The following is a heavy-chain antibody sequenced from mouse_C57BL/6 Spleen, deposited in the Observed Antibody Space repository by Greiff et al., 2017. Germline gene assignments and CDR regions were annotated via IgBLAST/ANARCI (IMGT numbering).Heavy chain of an antibody. J-gene: IGHJ4*01. V-gene: IGHV2-6-1*01. CDR1: GFSLTSYG. Sequence: VKVVESGPGLVAPSQSLSITCTVSGFSLTSYGVHWVRQPPGKGLEWLVVIWSDGSTTYNSALKSRLSISKDNSKSQVFLKMNSLQTDDTAMYYCARHGGYDYDDYYAMDYWGQGTSVTVSS. CDR2: IWSDGST. CDR3: ARHGGYDYDDYYAMDY. D-gene: IGHD2-4*01.